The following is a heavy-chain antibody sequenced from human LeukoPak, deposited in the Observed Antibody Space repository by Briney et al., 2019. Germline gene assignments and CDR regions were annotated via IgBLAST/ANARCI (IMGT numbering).Heavy chain of an antibody. V-gene: IGHV3-48*01. J-gene: IGHJ5*02. CDR1: GFTFSSYS. CDR3: ARAGYCSGGSCIRSFDP. Sequence: GGSLRLSCAASGFTFSSYSMNWVRQAPGKGLEWVSYMTSSGSTIYYADSVKGRFTISRDNAKNSLSLQMNSLRAEDTAVYYCARAGYCSGGSCIRSFDPWGQGTLVTVSS. D-gene: IGHD2-15*01. CDR2: MTSSGSTI.